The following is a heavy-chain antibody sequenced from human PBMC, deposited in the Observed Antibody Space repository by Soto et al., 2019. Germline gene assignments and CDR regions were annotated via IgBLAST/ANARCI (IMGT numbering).Heavy chain of an antibody. J-gene: IGHJ4*02. Sequence: EVQLVESGGGLVQPGGSLRLSCTASGFTFSTYWMHWVRQTPGKGLVWVSRINSDGSSTSYVDSVKGRFTISRDNANNTLYMQMRSLRAEDTAVYYCARDSGHRGDYWGQGTLVTVSS. CDR2: INSDGSST. CDR1: GFTFSTYW. CDR3: ARDSGHRGDY. V-gene: IGHV3-74*01. D-gene: IGHD3-10*01.